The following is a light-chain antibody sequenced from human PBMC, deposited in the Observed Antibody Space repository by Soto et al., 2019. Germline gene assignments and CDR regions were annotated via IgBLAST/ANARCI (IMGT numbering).Light chain of an antibody. Sequence: DIQMTQSPSTLSASVGDRVTITFRASQSISPWLAWYQHKPGKAPKLLIYDVSRLESGVPSRFSGSGSGTEFTLTINSLHPEDSATYYCQQYNTFCTFGQGTKVDI. CDR2: DVS. CDR1: QSISPW. CDR3: QQYNTFCT. J-gene: IGKJ1*01. V-gene: IGKV1-5*01.